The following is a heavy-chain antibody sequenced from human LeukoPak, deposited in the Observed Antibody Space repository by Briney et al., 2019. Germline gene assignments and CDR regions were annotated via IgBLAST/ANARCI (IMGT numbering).Heavy chain of an antibody. CDR1: GYTFTSYY. V-gene: IGHV1-46*01. Sequence: ASVKVSCKASGYTFTSYYMHWVRQAPGQGLEWMGIINPSGGSTSYAQKFQGRVTITAHESTSTAYMELSSLRSEDTAVYYCARVLRPGYGLYYFDYWGQGTLVTVSS. CDR3: ARVLRPGYGLYYFDY. CDR2: INPSGGST. D-gene: IGHD5-18*01. J-gene: IGHJ4*02.